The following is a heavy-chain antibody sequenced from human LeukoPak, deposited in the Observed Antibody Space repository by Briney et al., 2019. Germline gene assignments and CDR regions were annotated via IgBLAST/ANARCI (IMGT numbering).Heavy chain of an antibody. Sequence: PGGSLRLSCAASGFTFSSYWMHWVRQAPGKGLVWVSRINNDGSSTNYADSVKGRFTISRDNAKNTLYLQMNSLRAEDTALYYCAKDRGSWPRYYFDYWGQGTLVTVSS. CDR3: AKDRGSWPRYYFDY. J-gene: IGHJ4*02. V-gene: IGHV3-74*01. CDR1: GFTFSSYW. D-gene: IGHD6-13*01. CDR2: INNDGSST.